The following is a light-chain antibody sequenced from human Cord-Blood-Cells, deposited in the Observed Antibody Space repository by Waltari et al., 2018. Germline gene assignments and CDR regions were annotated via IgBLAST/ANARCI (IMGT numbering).Light chain of an antibody. CDR3: CSYAGSSTV. Sequence: ALTQPALGSGSPGQSNNLSCNGTSSDVGGYKLFSGFQQHPGKAPKLMIYEGSKRPSGVSNLFSGPKSGNTASLTISGLQAEDEADYYCCSYAGSSTVFGGGTKLTVL. V-gene: IGLV2-23*01. CDR1: SSDVGGYKL. J-gene: IGLJ2*01. CDR2: EGS.